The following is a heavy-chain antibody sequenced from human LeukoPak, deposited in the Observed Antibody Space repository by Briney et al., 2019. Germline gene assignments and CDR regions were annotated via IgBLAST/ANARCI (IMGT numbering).Heavy chain of an antibody. CDR3: ARGYLYFDY. J-gene: IGHJ4*02. V-gene: IGHV3-48*02. Sequence: GGSLRLSCAASGFTFNTDTMNWVRQAPGKGLEWVAYISTSSSTIYYADSVKGRFTISRDNAKNSLYPQMHSLRDEDTAVYYCARGYLYFDYWGQGTLVTVSS. D-gene: IGHD2-2*01. CDR2: ISTSSSTI. CDR1: GFTFNTDT.